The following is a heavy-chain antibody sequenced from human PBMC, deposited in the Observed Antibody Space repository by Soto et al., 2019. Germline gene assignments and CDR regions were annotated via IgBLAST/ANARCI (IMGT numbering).Heavy chain of an antibody. CDR2: IFYGGNT. J-gene: IGHJ5*02. CDR1: GGSISGGSNY. Sequence: PSETLSLTCTVSGGSISGGSNYWGWIRQPPGKGLEWIGSIFYGGNTYYNPSLKSRVAISVDTSKNQFSLKLTSGTAADTAVYYCATDETISWFFTWGRRVLVTVSS. CDR3: ATDETISWFFT. V-gene: IGHV4-39*02.